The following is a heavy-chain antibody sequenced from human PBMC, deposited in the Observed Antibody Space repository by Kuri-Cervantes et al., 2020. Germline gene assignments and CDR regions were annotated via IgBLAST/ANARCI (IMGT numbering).Heavy chain of an antibody. CDR2: IYYSGST. V-gene: IGHV4-39*01. CDR1: GGSISSSSYY. D-gene: IGHD4-17*01. CDR3: ARLRAYGDYDYDAFDI. J-gene: IGHJ3*02. Sequence: SETLSLTCTVSGGSISSSSYYWGWIRQPPGKGLEWIGSIYYSGSTHYNPSLKSRVTISVDTSKNQFSLKLSSVTAADTAVYYCARLRAYGDYDYDAFDIWGQGTMVTVSS.